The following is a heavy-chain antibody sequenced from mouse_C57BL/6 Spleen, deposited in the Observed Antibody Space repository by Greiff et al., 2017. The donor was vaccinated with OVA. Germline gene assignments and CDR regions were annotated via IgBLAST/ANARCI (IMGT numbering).Heavy chain of an antibody. V-gene: IGHV5-4*01. Sequence: EVMLVESGGGLVKPGGSLKLSCAASGFTFSSYAMSWVRQTPEKRLEWVATISDGGSYTYYPDNVKGRFTISRDNAKNNLYLQMSHLKSEDTAMYYCARDAQGRGFAYWGQGTLVTVSA. CDR2: ISDGGSYT. D-gene: IGHD3-2*02. CDR1: GFTFSSYA. J-gene: IGHJ3*01. CDR3: ARDAQGRGFAY.